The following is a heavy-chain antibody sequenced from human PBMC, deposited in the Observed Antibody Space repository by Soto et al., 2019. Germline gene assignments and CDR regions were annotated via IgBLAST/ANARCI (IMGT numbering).Heavy chain of an antibody. J-gene: IGHJ6*03. CDR2: IWYDGSNK. Sequence: GGSLRLSCAASGFTFSSYGMHWVRQAPGKGLEWVAVIWYDGSNKYYADSVKGRFTISRDNSKNTLYLQMNSLRAEDTAVYYCGKQLVPFGYYDYYMDVWGKGTTVTVSS. V-gene: IGHV3-33*06. D-gene: IGHD6-6*01. CDR3: GKQLVPFGYYDYYMDV. CDR1: GFTFSSYG.